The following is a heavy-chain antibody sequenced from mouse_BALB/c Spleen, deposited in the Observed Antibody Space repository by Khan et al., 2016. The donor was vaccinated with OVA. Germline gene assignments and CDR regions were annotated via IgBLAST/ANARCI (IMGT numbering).Heavy chain of an antibody. J-gene: IGHJ4*01. V-gene: IGHV2-6-5*01. CDR3: AKGGWSDYYTFDY. Sequence: QVQLKESGPGLVAPSQTLSITCTVSGFSLNDYGVSWIRQPPGKGLEWLGVIWGGGSIHYNSALKSRLCISQDNSNNNDFLQMSRQQSDDTAMFYCAKGGWSDYYTFDYWGQGTSVTVSS. CDR1: GFSLNDYG. CDR2: IWGGGSI.